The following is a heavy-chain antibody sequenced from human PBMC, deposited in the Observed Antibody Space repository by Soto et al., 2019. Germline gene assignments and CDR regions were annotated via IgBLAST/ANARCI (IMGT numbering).Heavy chain of an antibody. CDR3: ARYYLSFFDY. D-gene: IGHD1-26*01. J-gene: IGHJ4*02. Sequence: SLTCTVSGGSISSSSYYWGWIRQPPGKGLEWIGSIYYSGSTYYNPSLKSRVTISVDTSKNQFSLKLSSVTAADTAVYYCARYYLSFFDYWGQGTLVTVSS. CDR1: GGSISSSSYY. CDR2: IYYSGST. V-gene: IGHV4-39*01.